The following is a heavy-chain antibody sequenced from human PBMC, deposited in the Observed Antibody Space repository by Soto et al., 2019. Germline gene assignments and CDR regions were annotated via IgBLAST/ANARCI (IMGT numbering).Heavy chain of an antibody. Sequence: SVKVXCKASGGTFSSYAISWVRQAPGKGLEWMGGIIPIFGTANYAQKFQGRVTITADESTITAYMELSSLRSEDTAVYYCARYQFAVAVTTDYYGMDVWGQGTTVTVSS. CDR2: IIPIFGTA. CDR1: GGTFSSYA. J-gene: IGHJ6*02. V-gene: IGHV1-69*13. CDR3: ARYQFAVAVTTDYYGMDV. D-gene: IGHD6-19*01.